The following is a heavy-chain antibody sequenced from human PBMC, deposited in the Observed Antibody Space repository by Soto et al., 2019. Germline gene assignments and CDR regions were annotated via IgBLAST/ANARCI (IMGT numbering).Heavy chain of an antibody. Sequence: GGSLRLSCAASGFTVSSNYMSWVRQAPGKGLEWVSVIYSGGSTYYADSVKGRFTISRENAKNSLYLQMNSLRAEDTAVYYCARGLVVVVAATPGRYGMDVWGQGTTVTVSS. CDR1: GFTVSSNY. D-gene: IGHD2-15*01. V-gene: IGHV3-66*01. J-gene: IGHJ6*02. CDR2: IYSGGST. CDR3: ARGLVVVVAATPGRYGMDV.